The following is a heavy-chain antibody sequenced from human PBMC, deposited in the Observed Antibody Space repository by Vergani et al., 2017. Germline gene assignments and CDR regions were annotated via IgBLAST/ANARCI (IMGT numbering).Heavy chain of an antibody. J-gene: IGHJ6*03. CDR2: ISYDGSNK. Sequence: QVQLVESGGGVVQPGRSLRLSCAASGFTFSSYALHWVRPAPGKGLEWVAVISYDGSNKYYADAVKGRFTISRDNSKNTLYLQMNSLRAEDTAVYYCARSHYYYXMDVWGKGTTVTVSS. CDR3: ARSHYYYXMDV. CDR1: GFTFSSYA. V-gene: IGHV3-30*04.